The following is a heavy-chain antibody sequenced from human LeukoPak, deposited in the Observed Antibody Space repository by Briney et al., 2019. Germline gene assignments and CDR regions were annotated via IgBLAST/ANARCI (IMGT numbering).Heavy chain of an antibody. J-gene: IGHJ4*02. CDR2: ISAYNGNT. V-gene: IGHV1-18*04. CDR1: GFTFSGYY. CDR3: AVSGYSYGEGYYFDY. Sequence: ASVKVSCKASGFTFSGYYIHWVRQAPGQGLEWMGWISAYNGNTNYAQKLQGRVTMTTDTSTSTAYMELRSLRSDDTAVYYCAVSGYSYGEGYYFDYWGQGTLVTVSS. D-gene: IGHD5-18*01.